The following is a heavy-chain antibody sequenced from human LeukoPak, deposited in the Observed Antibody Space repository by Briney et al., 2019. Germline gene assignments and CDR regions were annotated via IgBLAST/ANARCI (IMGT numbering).Heavy chain of an antibody. CDR2: IYYSGST. Sequence: PSETLSLTCTVSGGSISSSSYYWGWIRQPPGKGLEWIGYIYYSGSTNYNPPLKSRVTISVDTSKNQFSLKLSSVTAADTAVYYCARDDGDYGTQHWGQGTLVTVSS. J-gene: IGHJ1*01. D-gene: IGHD4-17*01. CDR1: GGSISSSSYY. V-gene: IGHV4-61*01. CDR3: ARDDGDYGTQH.